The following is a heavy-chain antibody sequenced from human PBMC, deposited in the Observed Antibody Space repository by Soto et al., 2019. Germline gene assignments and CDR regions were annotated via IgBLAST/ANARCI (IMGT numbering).Heavy chain of an antibody. CDR3: ARTYYYDSSGYYPGGFQH. CDR1: GYTFTGYY. CDR2: INPNSGGT. J-gene: IGHJ1*01. Sequence: VASVKVSCKASGYTFTGYYMHWVRQAPGQGLEWMGWINPNSGGTNYAQKFQGRVTMTRDTSISTAYMELSRLRSDDTAVYYCARTYYYDSSGYYPGGFQHWGQGTLVTVSS. D-gene: IGHD3-22*01. V-gene: IGHV1-2*02.